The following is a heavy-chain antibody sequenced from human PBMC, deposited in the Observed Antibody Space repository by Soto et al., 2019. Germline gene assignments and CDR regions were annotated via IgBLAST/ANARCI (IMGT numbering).Heavy chain of an antibody. J-gene: IGHJ4*02. Sequence: GGSLRLSCAASGFTFSSYGMHWVRQAPGKGLEWVAVILYDGTKKFYADSMKGRFTISRDNSKNTLYLQMNNLRVEDTAVYYCARATTVTDYWGQGALVTVSS. D-gene: IGHD4-17*01. CDR1: GFTFSSYG. CDR2: ILYDGTKK. V-gene: IGHV3-30*03. CDR3: ARATTVTDY.